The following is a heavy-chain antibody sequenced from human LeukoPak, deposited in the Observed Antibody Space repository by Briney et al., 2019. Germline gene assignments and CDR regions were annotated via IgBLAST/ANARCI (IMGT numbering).Heavy chain of an antibody. Sequence: GGSLRLSCAASGFTFSSYAMSWVRQAPGKGLEWVSAISGSGGSTYYADSVKGRFTTSRDNSKNTLYLQMNSLRAEDTAVYYCAKDSAARRGYFDYWGQGTLVTVSS. V-gene: IGHV3-23*01. J-gene: IGHJ4*02. CDR3: AKDSAARRGYFDY. CDR1: GFTFSSYA. CDR2: ISGSGGST. D-gene: IGHD6-6*01.